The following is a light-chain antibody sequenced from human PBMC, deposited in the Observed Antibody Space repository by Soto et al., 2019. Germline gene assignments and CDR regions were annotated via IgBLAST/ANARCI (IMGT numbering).Light chain of an antibody. CDR1: QSVANY. V-gene: IGKV3-11*01. J-gene: IGKJ5*01. CDR3: QQRSNRIT. Sequence: EIVLKQSPATLSLSPGERATLSSRASQSVANYLAWYQQXPGQAPRILTYDTSDTASGIPARCSGSGSGTDFTITISSLEPEDFAVYYYQQRSNRITFGQGTRLEIK. CDR2: DTS.